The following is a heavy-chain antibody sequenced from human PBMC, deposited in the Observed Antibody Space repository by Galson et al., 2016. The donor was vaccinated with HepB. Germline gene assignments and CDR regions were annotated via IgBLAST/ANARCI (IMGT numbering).Heavy chain of an antibody. CDR1: GFTFSTYA. V-gene: IGHV3-30-3*01. D-gene: IGHD3-22*01. Sequence: SLRLSCAASGFTFSTYAMHWVRQAPGKGLEWVAFITYDGGSLYYTDSVKGRSTISRDNSRNTLYLQMNRLRAEDSAVYYCARDPAAYYYDNTGWYFGLWGRGTLVTVSS. CDR3: ARDPAAYYYDNTGWYFGL. CDR2: ITYDGGSL. J-gene: IGHJ2*01.